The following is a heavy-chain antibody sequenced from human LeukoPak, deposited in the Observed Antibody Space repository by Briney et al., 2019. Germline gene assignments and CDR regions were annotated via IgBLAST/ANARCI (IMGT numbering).Heavy chain of an antibody. J-gene: IGHJ4*02. Sequence: SETLSLTCSVSGHLVNRHSWTGRSMRQPPGERLECIVYIYYSGSTIYHPSLESRVTISVDTSRNQFSLKLTSMTAADAAVYYCVGEYHGGYRFDYWGQGAQVTVSS. CDR1: GHLVNRHSW. V-gene: IGHV4-59*02. CDR2: IYYSGST. CDR3: VGEYHGGYRFDY. D-gene: IGHD5-18*01.